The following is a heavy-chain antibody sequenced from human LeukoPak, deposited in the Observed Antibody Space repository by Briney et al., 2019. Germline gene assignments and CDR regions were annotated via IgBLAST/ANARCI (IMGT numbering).Heavy chain of an antibody. Sequence: GGSLRLSCAASGFTFSSYSMNWVRQAPGKGLEWVSSISSSSSYIYYADSVKGRFTISRDNAKNSLYLQMNSLRAEDTAVYFCARSELGYNYHYMDVWGKGTTVTISS. CDR3: ARSELGYNYHYMDV. D-gene: IGHD3-10*01. CDR1: GFTFSSYS. V-gene: IGHV3-21*01. CDR2: ISSSSSYI. J-gene: IGHJ6*03.